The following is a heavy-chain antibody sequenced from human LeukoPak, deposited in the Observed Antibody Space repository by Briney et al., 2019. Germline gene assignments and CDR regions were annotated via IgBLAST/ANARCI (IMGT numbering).Heavy chain of an antibody. CDR1: GFCFSNSG. J-gene: IGHJ4*02. V-gene: IGHV3-64*01. D-gene: IGHD3-22*01. CDR3: ASRDTSYIW. CDR2: INADGGTK. Sequence: SGGSLRLSCTASGFCFSNSGWHWVRQAPGKGLEYVSSINADGGTKYYANSVKGRFTISRDNSKNTLYLQMGNVRPDDMAVYYSASRDTSYIWWGQGTLVTVSS.